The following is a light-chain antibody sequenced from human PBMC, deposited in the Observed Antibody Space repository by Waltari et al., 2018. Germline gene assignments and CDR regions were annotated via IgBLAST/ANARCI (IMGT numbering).Light chain of an antibody. V-gene: IGLV1-40*01. J-gene: IGLJ2*01. CDR3: QSYDSSLSGSV. Sequence: QSVLTQPPSVSAAPGQRVTISCTGSSSSIGAGYDVNWYQQLPGTAPKLLIYGNNNRPSGVPDRFSGSKAGTSASLAITGLQAEDEADYYCQSYDSSLSGSVFGGGTILTVL. CDR1: SSSIGAGYD. CDR2: GNN.